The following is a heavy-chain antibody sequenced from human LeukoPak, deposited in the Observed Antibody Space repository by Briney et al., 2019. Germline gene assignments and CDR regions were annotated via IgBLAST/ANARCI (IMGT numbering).Heavy chain of an antibody. CDR2: IYYSGST. V-gene: IGHV4-59*01. J-gene: IGHJ3*02. D-gene: IGHD3-3*01. CDR3: ARFRNYDFWSGYNDAFDI. CDR1: GGSISSYY. Sequence: SSETLSLTCTVSGGSISSYYWSWIRQPPGKGLEWIGYIYYSGSTNYNPSLKSRVTISVDTSKNQFSLKLSSVTAADTAVYYCARFRNYDFWSGYNDAFDIWGQGTMVTVSS.